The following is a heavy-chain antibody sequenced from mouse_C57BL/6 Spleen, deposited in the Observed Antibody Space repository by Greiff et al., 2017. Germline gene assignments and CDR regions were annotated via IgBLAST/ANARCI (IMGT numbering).Heavy chain of an antibody. Sequence: EVQLQQSGPELVKPGASVKISCKASGYTFTDYYMNWVKQSHGKSLEWIGDINPNNGGTSYNQKFKGKATLTVYTSSSTAYMELRSLTSEDSAVYYCARRGLLRGTYAMDYWGQGTSVTVSS. CDR1: GYTFTDYY. CDR2: INPNNGGT. CDR3: ARRGLLRGTYAMDY. J-gene: IGHJ4*01. V-gene: IGHV1-26*01. D-gene: IGHD1-1*01.